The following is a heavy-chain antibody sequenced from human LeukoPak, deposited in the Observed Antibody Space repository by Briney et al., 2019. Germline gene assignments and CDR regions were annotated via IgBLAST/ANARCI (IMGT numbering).Heavy chain of an antibody. J-gene: IGHJ4*02. CDR1: GGSISSYY. Sequence: PSETLSLTCTVSGGSISSYYWSWIRQPPGKGLEWIGYIYYSGSTNYNPSLKSRVTISVDTSKNQFSLKLSSVTAADTAVYYCARERNYYDSSGRPFDYWGQGTLVTVSS. CDR2: IYYSGST. CDR3: ARERNYYDSSGRPFDY. V-gene: IGHV4-59*01. D-gene: IGHD3-22*01.